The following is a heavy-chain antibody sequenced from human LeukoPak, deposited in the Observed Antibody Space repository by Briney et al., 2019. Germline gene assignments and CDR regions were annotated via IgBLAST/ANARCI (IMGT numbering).Heavy chain of an antibody. D-gene: IGHD6-19*01. V-gene: IGHV3-23*01. CDR2: LSGSGFSA. CDR1: GFTFRSYA. Sequence: GGSLRLSCAASGFTFRSYAMSGFRQPPGKGLEWFSTLSGSGFSAYYGHPVYADSVKGRFTISRDDSKNTLHLQMDSLRVEDTAIYYCAKDPVVFHGGSGWHHFDYWGLGTLVTVSS. J-gene: IGHJ4*02. CDR3: AKDPVVFHGGSGWHHFDY.